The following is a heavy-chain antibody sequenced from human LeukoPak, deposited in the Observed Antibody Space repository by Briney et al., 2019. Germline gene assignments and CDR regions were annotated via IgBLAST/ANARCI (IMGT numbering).Heavy chain of an antibody. D-gene: IGHD6-19*01. CDR2: IYHSGST. CDR1: GYSISSGYC. V-gene: IGHV4-38-2*02. Sequence: KPSETLSLTCTVSGYSISSGYCWGWIRQPPGKGLEWIGSIYHSGSTYYNPSLKSRVTISVDTSKNQFSLKLSSVTAADTAVYYCARVYSSGALVYYFDYWGQGTLVTVSS. J-gene: IGHJ4*02. CDR3: ARVYSSGALVYYFDY.